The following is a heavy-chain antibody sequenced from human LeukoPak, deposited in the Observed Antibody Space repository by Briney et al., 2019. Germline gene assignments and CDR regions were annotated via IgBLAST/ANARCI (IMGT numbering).Heavy chain of an antibody. V-gene: IGHV4-59*01. CDR3: ASNTATVFDY. Sequence: SETLSLTCTVSGDFITAYYWSWIRQSPGKGLEWIGYVYYTGGTEYNPSLGSRVTISLDMSKHQFSLNLTSVTAADTAVYFCASNTATVFDYWGQGTLITVSS. CDR1: GDFITAYY. D-gene: IGHD2-21*02. J-gene: IGHJ4*02. CDR2: VYYTGGT.